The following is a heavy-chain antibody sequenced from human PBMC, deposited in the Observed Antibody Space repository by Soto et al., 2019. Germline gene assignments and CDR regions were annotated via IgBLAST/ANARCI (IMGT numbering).Heavy chain of an antibody. Sequence: EVQLLESGGGLVQPGGSLRISCTAYGFTFDNYAMAWVRQAPGKGLEWVAGISGSGDRTNYVDSVKGRFPISRDNSKNRLYLQMKSLRAEDTALYYCAKDYGVRGIMTNLFDSWGQGTLVAVSS. CDR2: ISGSGDRT. CDR1: GFTFDNYA. J-gene: IGHJ5*01. CDR3: AKDYGVRGIMTNLFDS. D-gene: IGHD3-10*01. V-gene: IGHV3-23*01.